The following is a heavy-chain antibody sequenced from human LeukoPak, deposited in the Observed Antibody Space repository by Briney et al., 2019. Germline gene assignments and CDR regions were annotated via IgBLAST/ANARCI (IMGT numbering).Heavy chain of an antibody. CDR3: AKVGALELRGY. J-gene: IGHJ4*02. V-gene: IGHV3-23*01. CDR2: ISGTGGYT. Sequence: GGSLRLSCAASGFTFAGYAMSWVRQAPGKGLEWVSAISGTGGYTYYADSVKGRFTISRDNSKNTLYLQMNSLRAEDTALYYCAKVGALELRGYWGQGTLVTVSS. D-gene: IGHD1-7*01. CDR1: GFTFAGYA.